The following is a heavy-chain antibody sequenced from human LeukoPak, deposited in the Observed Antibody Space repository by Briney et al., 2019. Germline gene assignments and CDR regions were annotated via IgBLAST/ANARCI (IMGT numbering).Heavy chain of an antibody. CDR1: GASISSSSYY. D-gene: IGHD3-22*01. CDR2: IYYSRIS. Sequence: SETLSLTCSVSGASISSSSYYWGWIRQPPGKGLEWIGNIYYSRISYYSPSLKSRVTISVDTSKNQFSLKLSSVTAADTAVYYCARLSSGLDYWGQGTLVTVSS. V-gene: IGHV4-39*01. J-gene: IGHJ4*02. CDR3: ARLSSGLDY.